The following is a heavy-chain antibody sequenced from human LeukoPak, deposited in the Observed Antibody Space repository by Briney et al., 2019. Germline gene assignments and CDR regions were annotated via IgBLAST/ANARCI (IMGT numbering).Heavy chain of an antibody. CDR2: GNGNT. V-gene: IGHV1-3*01. J-gene: IGHJ4*02. Sequence: GNGNTKYSQKFQGRVTITRDTSASTAYMELSSLRSEDTAVYYCARGEGVVVVPAAMGPVDYWGQGTLVTVSS. D-gene: IGHD2-2*01. CDR3: ARGEGVVVVPAAMGPVDY.